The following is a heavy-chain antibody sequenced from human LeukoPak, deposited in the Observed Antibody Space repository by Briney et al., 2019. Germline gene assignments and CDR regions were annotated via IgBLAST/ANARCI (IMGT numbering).Heavy chain of an antibody. D-gene: IGHD4-17*01. Sequence: IITSRTDYADSVKGRFTVSRDDAKNSLYLQMNSLRYEDTAVYYCARDFNAAVTTGYWGQGTLVTVSP. CDR3: ARDFNAAVTTGY. CDR2: IITSRT. J-gene: IGHJ4*02. V-gene: IGHV3-48*02.